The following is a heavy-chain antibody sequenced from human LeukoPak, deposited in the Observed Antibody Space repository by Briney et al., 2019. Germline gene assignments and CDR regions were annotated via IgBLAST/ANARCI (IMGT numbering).Heavy chain of an antibody. J-gene: IGHJ6*03. Sequence: ASVKVSCKASGYTFTGYYMHWVRQAPGQGLEWMGWINPNSGGTDYAQKFQGRVTMTRDTSITTAYMELRRLTSDDTAVYYCTRGTSECRGGICYSQYYMDVWGKGTTVTVSS. CDR1: GYTFTGYY. V-gene: IGHV1-2*02. D-gene: IGHD2-15*01. CDR2: INPNSGGT. CDR3: TRGTSECRGGICYSQYYMDV.